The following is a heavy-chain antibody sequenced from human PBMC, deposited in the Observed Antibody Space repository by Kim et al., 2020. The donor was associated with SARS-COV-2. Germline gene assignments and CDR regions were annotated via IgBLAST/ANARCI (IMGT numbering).Heavy chain of an antibody. CDR2: IWYDGSNK. Sequence: GGSLRLSCAASGFTFSSYGMHWVRQAPGKGLEWVAVIWYDGSNKYYADSVKGRFTISRDNSKNALYLQMNSLRAEDTAVYYCARDREYSGYDYGYYGMDVWGQGPTVTVSS. V-gene: IGHV3-33*01. J-gene: IGHJ6*02. CDR3: ARDREYSGYDYGYYGMDV. D-gene: IGHD5-12*01. CDR1: GFTFSSYG.